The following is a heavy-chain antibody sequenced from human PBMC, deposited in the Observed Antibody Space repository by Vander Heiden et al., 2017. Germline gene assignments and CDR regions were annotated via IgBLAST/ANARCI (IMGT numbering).Heavy chain of an antibody. CDR2: IYYIGTT. Sequence: QVQLQESGPGLVKPSETLSLTCIVSGGSRSGYYWSWIRQTPGKGLEWIGYIYYIGTTRYTPSLKSRVTISLDTSKNQFSLTLNSVTAADTAVYYCARGPDDFDYWGQGTLVTVSS. J-gene: IGHJ4*02. V-gene: IGHV4-59*12. CDR1: GGSRSGYY. CDR3: ARGPDDFDY.